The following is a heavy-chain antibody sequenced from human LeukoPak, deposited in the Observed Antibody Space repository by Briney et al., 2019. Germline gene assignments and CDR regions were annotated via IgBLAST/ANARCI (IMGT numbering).Heavy chain of an antibody. CDR3: ARDRYSNPYYFDY. J-gene: IGHJ4*02. CDR1: GGSISSSSYY. CDR2: IYYSGST. D-gene: IGHD6-13*01. Sequence: PSETLSLTCTVSGGSISSSSYYWGWLRQPPGKGLEWIGSIYYSGSTYYNPSLKSRVTISVDTSKNQFSLKLSSVTAADTAVYYCARDRYSNPYYFDYWGQGTLVTVSS. V-gene: IGHV4-39*07.